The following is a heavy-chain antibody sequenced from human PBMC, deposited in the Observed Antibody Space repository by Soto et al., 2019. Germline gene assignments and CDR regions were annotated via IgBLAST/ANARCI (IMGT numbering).Heavy chain of an antibody. CDR1: GGTFNTYN. CDR2: LLPIFGTT. D-gene: IGHD7-27*01. V-gene: IGHV1-69*01. Sequence: QVQLVQSGAEVKKPGSSVKVSCKASGGTFNTYNINWVRQAPGQGLEWMGGLLPIFGTTNYAQRFQGRVTITADDSTSTAYMELSSLRSEDTAVYYCARDETGDSYSYYYGMDVWGQGTTVTVTS. CDR3: ARDETGDSYSYYYGMDV. J-gene: IGHJ6*02.